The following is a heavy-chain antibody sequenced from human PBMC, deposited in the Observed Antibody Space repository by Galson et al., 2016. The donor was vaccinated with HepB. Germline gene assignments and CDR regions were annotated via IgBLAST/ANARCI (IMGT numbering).Heavy chain of an antibody. CDR1: GYTFTSYA. Sequence: SVKVSCKASGYTFTSYAMHWVRQAPGQRLEWMGWINAGNGNTKSSQKFQGRVTITRDTSASTAYMELSSLRSEDTAVYYCARWPSMVRGSSYYGMDVWGQGTTVTVSS. V-gene: IGHV1-3*01. D-gene: IGHD3-10*01. CDR2: INAGNGNT. J-gene: IGHJ6*02. CDR3: ARWPSMVRGSSYYGMDV.